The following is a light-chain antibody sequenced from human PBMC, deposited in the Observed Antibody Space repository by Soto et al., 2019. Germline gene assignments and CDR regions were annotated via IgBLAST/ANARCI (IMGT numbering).Light chain of an antibody. CDR3: QQRSGWLSWT. CDR1: QRVSSE. J-gene: IGKJ1*01. CDR2: YAA. Sequence: IKVNHSTVALSLSPRERATLSCRSSQRVSSELGWYQQNPGQAPRLLLYYAANRATGSPASFSGSGSGTDFTLTISSLEPEDFAVYCCQQRSGWLSWTFGQGTKVDIK. V-gene: IGKV3-11*01.